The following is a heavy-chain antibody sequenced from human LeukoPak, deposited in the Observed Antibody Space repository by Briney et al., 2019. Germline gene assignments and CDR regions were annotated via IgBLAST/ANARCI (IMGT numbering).Heavy chain of an antibody. D-gene: IGHD3-9*01. CDR1: GGSIATNNYY. CDR3: ARSTGYYAPFDP. V-gene: IGHV4-39*01. Sequence: SETLSLPCTVSGGSIATNNYYWGWIRQPPGKGLEWIGRIYYSGSTYYNPSLKSRITISVDTSKNQFSLKLSSVTAADTAVYYCARSTGYYAPFDPWGQGTLVTVSS. J-gene: IGHJ5*02. CDR2: IYYSGST.